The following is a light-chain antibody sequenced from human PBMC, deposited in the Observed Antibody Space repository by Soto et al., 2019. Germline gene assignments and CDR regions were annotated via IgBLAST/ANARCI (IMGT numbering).Light chain of an antibody. J-gene: IGKJ1*01. CDR1: QVIRND. CDR2: AAS. V-gene: IGKV1-6*01. Sequence: AVHMTQSAFSLSASVGDRVTITCRASQVIRNDLGWYQQKPGKAPKLLIYAASSLQSGVPSRFSGSGSGTDFTLTISSLQPEDFATYYCLQYYNYPWTFGQGTKVDIK. CDR3: LQYYNYPWT.